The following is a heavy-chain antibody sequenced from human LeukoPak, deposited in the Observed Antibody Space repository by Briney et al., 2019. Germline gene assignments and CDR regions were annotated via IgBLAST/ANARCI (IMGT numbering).Heavy chain of an antibody. CDR1: GFTFNNYW. Sequence: PGGSLRLSCAASGFTFNNYWMNWVRQAPGKGLVWVSRIGSGGGSTTYADSVKGRFTISRDNAKNTLYLQMTSLRAEDTAVYYCARGGSGNFYYWGQGTLVTVSS. J-gene: IGHJ4*02. D-gene: IGHD1-26*01. CDR2: IGSGGGST. V-gene: IGHV3-74*03. CDR3: ARGGSGNFYY.